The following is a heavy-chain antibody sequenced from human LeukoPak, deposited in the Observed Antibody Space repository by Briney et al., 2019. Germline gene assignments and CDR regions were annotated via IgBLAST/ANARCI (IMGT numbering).Heavy chain of an antibody. D-gene: IGHD2-8*02. J-gene: IGHJ4*02. CDR3: VRGNRYSSGHAFDY. V-gene: IGHV3-7*04. Sequence: GSLRLSCASSGITFSNYWMSCLRQAPGKGLEWVANVMQVGREKYYVDSVKGRFTISRDNAKHSLYLQMNSLRADDTAVYYCVRGNRYSSGHAFDYWGQGTLVTVSS. CDR1: GITFSNYW. CDR2: VMQVGREK.